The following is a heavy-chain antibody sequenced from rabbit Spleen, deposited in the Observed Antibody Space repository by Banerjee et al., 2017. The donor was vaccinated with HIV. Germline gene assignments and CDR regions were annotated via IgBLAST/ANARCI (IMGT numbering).Heavy chain of an antibody. Sequence: QEQLVESGGGLVQPGGSLKLSCKASGFDLSIYGVSWVRQAPGKGLEWIGYIDPIFGATSYATWVSGRFTISSHNAQNTLYLQLNSLTAADTATYFCVRGASSSGYYSLWGPGTLVTVS. V-gene: IGHV1S47*01. CDR1: GFDLSIYG. D-gene: IGHD1-1*01. J-gene: IGHJ4*01. CDR2: IDPIFGAT. CDR3: VRGASSSGYYSL.